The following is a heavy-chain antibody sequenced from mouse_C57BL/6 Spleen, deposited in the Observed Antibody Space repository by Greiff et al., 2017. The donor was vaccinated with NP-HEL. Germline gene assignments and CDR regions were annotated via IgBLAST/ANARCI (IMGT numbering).Heavy chain of an antibody. D-gene: IGHD2-1*01. CDR3: TKGNTRYYFDY. Sequence: VQLQESGAELVRPGASVTLSCKASGYTFTDYEMHWVKQTPVHGLEWIGAIDPETGGTAYNQKFKGKAILTADKSSSTAYMELRSLTSEDSAVYYCTKGNTRYYFDYWGQGTTLTVSS. V-gene: IGHV1-15*01. CDR2: IDPETGGT. J-gene: IGHJ2*01. CDR1: GYTFTDYE.